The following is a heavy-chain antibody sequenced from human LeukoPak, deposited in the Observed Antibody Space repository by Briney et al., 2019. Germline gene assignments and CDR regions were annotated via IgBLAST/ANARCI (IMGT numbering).Heavy chain of an antibody. V-gene: IGHV1-69*05. CDR3: ASQGAYYYDSIHFDY. D-gene: IGHD3-22*01. J-gene: IGHJ4*02. CDR1: GGTFSSYA. CDR2: IIPIFGTA. Sequence: SVKVSCKASGGTFSSYAICWVRQAPGQGREWMGGIIPIFGTANYAQKFQGRVTSTTDESTSTAYMELSSPRSEATAVYYCASQGAYYYDSIHFDYWGQGTLVTVSS.